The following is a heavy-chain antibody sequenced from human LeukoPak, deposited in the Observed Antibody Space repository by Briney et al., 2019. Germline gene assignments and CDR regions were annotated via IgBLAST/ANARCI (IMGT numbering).Heavy chain of an antibody. D-gene: IGHD1-14*01. J-gene: IGHJ4*02. V-gene: IGHV4-39*01. CDR2: IYYSGST. Sequence: WDRQPPGKGLEWIGSIYYSGSTYYNPSLKSRVTISVDTSKNQFSLKLSSVTAADTAVYYCARTLTGDYWGQGTLVTVSS. CDR3: ARTLTGDY.